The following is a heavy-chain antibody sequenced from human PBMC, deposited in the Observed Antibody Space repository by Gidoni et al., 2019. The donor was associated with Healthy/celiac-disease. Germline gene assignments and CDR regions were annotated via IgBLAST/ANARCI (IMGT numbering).Heavy chain of an antibody. V-gene: IGHV3-20*04. CDR2: INWNGGST. CDR3: ASSTSMVRGAPTVYGMDV. Sequence: EVQLVESGGGVVRPGGSLRLSCAASGFTFDDYGMSWVRQAPGKGLEWVSGINWNGGSTGYADSVKGRFTISRDNAKNSLYLQMNSLRAEDTALYYCASSTSMVRGAPTVYGMDVWGQGTTVTVSS. CDR1: GFTFDDYG. J-gene: IGHJ6*02. D-gene: IGHD3-10*01.